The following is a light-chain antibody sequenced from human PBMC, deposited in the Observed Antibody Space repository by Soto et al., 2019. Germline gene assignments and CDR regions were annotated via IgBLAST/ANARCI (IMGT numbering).Light chain of an antibody. CDR1: QPVGRSY. J-gene: IGKJ1*01. Sequence: VVLTQSPGILYLSPGERATLSCRASQPVGRSYLAWYQQKPGQPPRLLIFGTSTRATGIPDRFSGGGSGTEFTLTISRLDPDDFAVYYCQQYDSTPPWTFGQGTRVEVK. CDR2: GTS. CDR3: QQYDSTPPWT. V-gene: IGKV3-20*01.